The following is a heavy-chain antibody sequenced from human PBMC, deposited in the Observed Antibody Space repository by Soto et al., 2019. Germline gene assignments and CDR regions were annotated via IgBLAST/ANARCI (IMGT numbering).Heavy chain of an antibody. V-gene: IGHV4-31*03. CDR3: ARLVGGPLYYYDSSGYYFDY. CDR1: GGSISSGGYY. J-gene: IGHJ4*02. D-gene: IGHD3-22*01. Sequence: SETLSLTCTVSGGSISSGGYYWSWILQHPGKGLEWIGYIYYSGSTYYNPSLKSRVTISVDTSKNQFSLKLSSVTAADTAVYYCARLVGGPLYYYDSSGYYFDYWGQGTLVTVSS. CDR2: IYYSGST.